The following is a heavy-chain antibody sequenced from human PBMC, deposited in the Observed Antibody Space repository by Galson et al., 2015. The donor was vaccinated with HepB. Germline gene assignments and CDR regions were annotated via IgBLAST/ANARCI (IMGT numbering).Heavy chain of an antibody. D-gene: IGHD1-1*01. CDR3: ARAPLQLERHAFDI. CDR1: GYTFTSYG. V-gene: IGHV1-18*01. CDR2: ISAYNGNT. Sequence: SVKVSCKASGYTFTSYGISWVRQAPGQGLEWMGWISAYNGNTNYAQKFQGRVTITADKSTSTAYMELSSLRSEDTAVYYCARAPLQLERHAFDIWGQGTMVTVSS. J-gene: IGHJ3*02.